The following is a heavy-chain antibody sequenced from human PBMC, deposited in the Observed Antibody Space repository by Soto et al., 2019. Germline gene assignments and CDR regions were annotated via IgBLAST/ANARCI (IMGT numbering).Heavy chain of an antibody. V-gene: IGHV4-34*01. CDR2: INHSGST. D-gene: IGHD2-21*02. J-gene: IGHJ4*02. Sequence: SETLSLTSAVYGGSFSGYYWSWIRQPPGKGLEWIGEINHSGSTNYNPSLKSRVTISVDTSKNQFSLKLSSVTAADTAVYYCARAGGDSTNPFDYWGQGTLVTVSS. CDR3: ARAGGDSTNPFDY. CDR1: GGSFSGYY.